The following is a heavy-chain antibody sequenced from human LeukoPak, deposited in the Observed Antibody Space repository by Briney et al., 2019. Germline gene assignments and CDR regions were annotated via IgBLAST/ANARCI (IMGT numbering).Heavy chain of an antibody. Sequence: SETLSLTCTVSGGSISSYYWSWIRQPPGKGLEWIGYIYYSGSTNYNPSLKSRVTISVDTSKIQFSLKLSSVTAADTAVYYCARNQGNRWLYFDYWGQGTLVTVSS. J-gene: IGHJ4*02. D-gene: IGHD3-22*01. CDR3: ARNQGNRWLYFDY. CDR1: GGSISSYY. CDR2: IYYSGST. V-gene: IGHV4-59*01.